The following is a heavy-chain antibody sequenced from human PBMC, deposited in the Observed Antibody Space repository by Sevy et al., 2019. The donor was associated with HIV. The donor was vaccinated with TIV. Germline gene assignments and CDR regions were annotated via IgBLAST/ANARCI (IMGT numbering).Heavy chain of an antibody. CDR1: GASITSYY. Sequence: SETLSLSCSVSGASITSYYWSWIRRPPGKGLEWIGYIFQSGDSNYNPSLKSRVAMSVDTSKNQFSLRLASVSAADTAVYYCARDHLSQGLDPWVQGILVTVSS. V-gene: IGHV4-59*12. J-gene: IGHJ5*02. D-gene: IGHD3-3*02. CDR3: ARDHLSQGLDP. CDR2: IFQSGDS.